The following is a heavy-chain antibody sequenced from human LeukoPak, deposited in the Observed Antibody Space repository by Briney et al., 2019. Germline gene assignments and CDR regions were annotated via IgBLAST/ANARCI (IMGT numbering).Heavy chain of an antibody. D-gene: IGHD4-17*01. Sequence: ASVKVSCKASGYTFTNFGISWVRQAPGQGLEWMGWISAYNGNTNYAQRVQVRVTMTTDTSTSTAYMELRSLRSDDTAVYYCARDRDYGDYNTQDLFVYWGQRTLVTVSS. J-gene: IGHJ4*02. V-gene: IGHV1-18*01. CDR3: ARDRDYGDYNTQDLFVY. CDR1: GYTFTNFG. CDR2: ISAYNGNT.